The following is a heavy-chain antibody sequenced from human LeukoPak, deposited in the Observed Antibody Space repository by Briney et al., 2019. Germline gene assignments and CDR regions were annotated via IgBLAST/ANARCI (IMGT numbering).Heavy chain of an antibody. Sequence: SEAVSLTCTVSGGSIRSRNYYWDWIRQPPGKGLEWIGNFYDSGSTYYNPSLKSRVTISGDTSKNQFSLKLTPVTAADTAVYYCARHTRPGCSGYENAFDIWGQGTMDTVSS. D-gene: IGHD5-12*01. CDR3: ARHTRPGCSGYENAFDI. CDR1: GGSIRSRNYY. V-gene: IGHV4-39*01. J-gene: IGHJ3*02. CDR2: FYDSGST.